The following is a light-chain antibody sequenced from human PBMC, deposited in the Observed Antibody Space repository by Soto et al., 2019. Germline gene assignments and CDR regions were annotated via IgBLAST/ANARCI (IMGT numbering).Light chain of an antibody. CDR2: DAF. V-gene: IGKV3-11*01. CDR3: QQRSNWPLT. CDR1: QSVSSY. J-gene: IGKJ4*01. Sequence: EIVVTQSPATLSLSPGERATIPCRASQSVSSYLAWYQQKPGQAPRLLIYDAFNRPTGIPARFSGSGSGTDFTLTISSLESEDFAVYYCQQRSNWPLTFGGGTKWIS.